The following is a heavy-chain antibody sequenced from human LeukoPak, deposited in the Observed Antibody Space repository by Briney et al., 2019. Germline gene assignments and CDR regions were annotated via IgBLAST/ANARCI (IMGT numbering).Heavy chain of an antibody. CDR2: IRSKAYGWTT. Sequence: GGSLRLSCTASGFTFGDYAMSWVRQAPGKGLEWVAFIRSKAYGWTTEYAASVRGRFTISRDDSKSIAYLQMNSLKTEDTAVYYCTRAPGSNYYDSSGYYWEYFQHWGQGTLVTVSS. V-gene: IGHV3-49*04. CDR1: GFTFGDYA. CDR3: TRAPGSNYYDSSGYYWEYFQH. D-gene: IGHD3-22*01. J-gene: IGHJ1*01.